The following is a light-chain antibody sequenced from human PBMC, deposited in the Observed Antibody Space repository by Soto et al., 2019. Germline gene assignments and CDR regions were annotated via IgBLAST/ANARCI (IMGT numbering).Light chain of an antibody. CDR2: GAS. J-gene: IGKJ4*01. CDR3: QQYGSSPLT. CDR1: QSVSSSY. V-gene: IGKV3-20*01. Sequence: DIVLTQSPGTLSLSPGERATLACRASQSVSSSYLAWYQQKPGQAPRLLIYGASSRATGIPDRFSGSGSGTDFTLAISRLEPEDLAVYYCQQYGSSPLTFGGVTKVEI.